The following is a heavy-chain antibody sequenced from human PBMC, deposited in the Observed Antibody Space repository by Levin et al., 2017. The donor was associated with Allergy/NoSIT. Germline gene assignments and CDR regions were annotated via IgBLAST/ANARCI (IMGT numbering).Heavy chain of an antibody. J-gene: IGHJ4*02. CDR3: ARSYDSSGPGGY. V-gene: IGHV4-39*01. CDR1: GGSISSSSYY. D-gene: IGHD3-22*01. CDR2: IYYSGST. Sequence: SETLSLTCTVSGGSISSSSYYWGWIRQPPGKGLEWIGSIYYSGSTYYNPSLKSRVTISVDTSKNQFSLKLSSVTAADTAVYYCARSYDSSGPGGYWGQGTLVTVSS.